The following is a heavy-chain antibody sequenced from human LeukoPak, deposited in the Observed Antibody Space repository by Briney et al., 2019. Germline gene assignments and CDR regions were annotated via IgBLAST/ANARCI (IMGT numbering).Heavy chain of an antibody. CDR3: ARVGGAGYYSSYFDY. CDR2: IIPIFGTA. Sequence: SVKVSCKASGGTFSSYAIRWVRQAPGQGLEWMGGIIPIFGTANYAQKFQGRVTITTDESTSTAYMELSSLRSEDTAVYYCARVGGAGYYSSYFDYWGQGTLVTVSS. V-gene: IGHV1-69*05. CDR1: GGTFSSYA. J-gene: IGHJ4*02. D-gene: IGHD3-9*01.